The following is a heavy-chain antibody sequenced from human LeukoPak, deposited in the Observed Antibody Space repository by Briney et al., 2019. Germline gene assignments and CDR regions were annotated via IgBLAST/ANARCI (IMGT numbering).Heavy chain of an antibody. Sequence: GGSLGLSCAASGFTFSSYGLHWVRQAPGKGLEWVAVISYDGSNKYYADSVKGRFTIPRDNSKNTLYLQMNSLRAEDTAVYYCAKEKPRYSYGTGSFDYWGQGTLVTVSS. J-gene: IGHJ4*02. V-gene: IGHV3-30*18. CDR1: GFTFSSYG. D-gene: IGHD5-18*01. CDR2: ISYDGSNK. CDR3: AKEKPRYSYGTGSFDY.